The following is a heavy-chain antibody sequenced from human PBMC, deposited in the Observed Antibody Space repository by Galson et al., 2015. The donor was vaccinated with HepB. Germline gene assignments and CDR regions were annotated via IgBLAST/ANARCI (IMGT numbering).Heavy chain of an antibody. CDR1: GFTFNDYT. D-gene: IGHD3-10*01. CDR2: ISWDGLTT. V-gene: IGHV3-43*01. Sequence: SLRLSCAASGFTFNDYTMHWLRQVPEKGLEWVSLISWDGLTTYYAASVEGRFTISRDNNNNSLYLQMNSLITEDTALYYCAKEVGGSGDLAFENWGQGTLVTVSS. CDR3: AKEVGGSGDLAFEN. J-gene: IGHJ4*02.